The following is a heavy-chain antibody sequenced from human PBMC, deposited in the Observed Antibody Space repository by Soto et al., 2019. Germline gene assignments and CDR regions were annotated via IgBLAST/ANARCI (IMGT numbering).Heavy chain of an antibody. CDR3: AREPITMVRGVIRYYGMDV. V-gene: IGHV4-31*03. CDR2: IYYSGST. CDR1: GGSISSGGYY. Sequence: SETLSLTCTVSGGSISSGGYYWSWIRQHPGKGLEWIGYIYYSGSTYHNPSLKSRVTISVDTSKNQFSLKLSSVTAADTAVYYCAREPITMVRGVIRYYGMDVWGQGTTVTVSS. D-gene: IGHD3-10*01. J-gene: IGHJ6*02.